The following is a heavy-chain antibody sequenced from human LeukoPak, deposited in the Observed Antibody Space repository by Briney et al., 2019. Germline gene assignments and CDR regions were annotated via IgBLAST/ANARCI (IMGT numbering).Heavy chain of an antibody. Sequence: ASVKVSCKASGYTFTGYYMHWVRQAPGQGLEWMGWINPSSGGTNYAQKLQGRVTMTTDTSTSTAYMELRSLRSDDTAVYYCARRRFGEFHFDYWGQGTLVTVSS. D-gene: IGHD3-10*01. CDR2: INPSSGGT. J-gene: IGHJ4*02. CDR1: GYTFTGYY. CDR3: ARRRFGEFHFDY. V-gene: IGHV1-2*02.